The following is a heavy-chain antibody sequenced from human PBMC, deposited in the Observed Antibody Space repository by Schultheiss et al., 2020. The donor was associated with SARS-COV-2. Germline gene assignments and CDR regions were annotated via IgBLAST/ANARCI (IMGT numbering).Heavy chain of an antibody. V-gene: IGHV4-34*01. D-gene: IGHD1-26*01. Sequence: SETLSLTCAVYGGSFSGYYWSWIRQHPGKGLEWIGYIYYSGSTYYNPSLKSRVTISVDTSKNQFSLKLSSVTAADTAVYYCAREGRYYPAPRRYYYYMDVWGKGTTVTVSS. J-gene: IGHJ6*03. CDR2: IYYSGST. CDR1: GGSFSGYY. CDR3: AREGRYYPAPRRYYYYMDV.